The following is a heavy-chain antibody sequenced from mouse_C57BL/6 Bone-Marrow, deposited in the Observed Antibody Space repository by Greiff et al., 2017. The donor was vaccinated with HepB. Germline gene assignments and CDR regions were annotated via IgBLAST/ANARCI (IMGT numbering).Heavy chain of an antibody. J-gene: IGHJ4*01. CDR2: IDPNSGGT. CDR1: GYTFTSYW. D-gene: IGHD1-1*01. CDR3: ARLVTTVVTYAMDY. Sequence: VQLQQPGAELVKPGASVKLSCKASGYTFTSYWMHWVKQRPGRGLEWIGRIDPNSGGTKYNEKFKSKATLTVDKPSSTAYMQLRSLTSEDSAVYYCARLVTTVVTYAMDYWGQGTSVTVSS. V-gene: IGHV1-72*01.